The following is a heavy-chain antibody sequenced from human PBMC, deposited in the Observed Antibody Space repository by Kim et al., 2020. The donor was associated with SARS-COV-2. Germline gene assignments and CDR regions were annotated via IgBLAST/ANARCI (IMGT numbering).Heavy chain of an antibody. D-gene: IGHD3-10*01. Sequence: SETLSLTCAVYGGSFSGYYWSWIRQPPGKGLEWIGEINHSGSTNYNPSLKSRVTISVDTSKNQFSLKLSSVTAADTAVYYCASAMVRRVFDYWGQGTLVTVSS. CDR1: GGSFSGYY. J-gene: IGHJ4*02. V-gene: IGHV4-34*01. CDR3: ASAMVRRVFDY. CDR2: INHSGST.